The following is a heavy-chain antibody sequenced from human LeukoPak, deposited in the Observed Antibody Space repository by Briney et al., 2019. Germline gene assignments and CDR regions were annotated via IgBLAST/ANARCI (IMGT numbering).Heavy chain of an antibody. D-gene: IGHD3-9*01. J-gene: IGHJ4*02. CDR3: AKDIYDILTGSCFGY. Sequence: PGGSLRLSCAASGFTFDDYAMHWVRQAPGKGLEWVSGISWNSGSIGYADSVKGRFTISRDNAKNSLYLQMNSLRAEDTALYYCAKDIYDILTGSCFGYWGQGTLVTVSS. V-gene: IGHV3-9*01. CDR1: GFTFDDYA. CDR2: ISWNSGSI.